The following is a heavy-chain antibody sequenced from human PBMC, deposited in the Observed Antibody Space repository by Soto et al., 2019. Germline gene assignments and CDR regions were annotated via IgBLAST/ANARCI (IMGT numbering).Heavy chain of an antibody. CDR2: IYHSGTT. V-gene: IGHV4-30-2*01. J-gene: IGHJ4*02. D-gene: IGHD2-8*01. CDR1: GVSVTSGGNS. Sequence: SETLSLTCTVSGVSVTSGGNSWTWIRRPPGKGLEWIGYIYHSGTTYYNPSLKSRVSISIDRSRNQFSLNLNSVTAADTAVYFCARSDAGNGQNRDFDQWGKGNLVTVSS. CDR3: ARSDAGNGQNRDFDQ.